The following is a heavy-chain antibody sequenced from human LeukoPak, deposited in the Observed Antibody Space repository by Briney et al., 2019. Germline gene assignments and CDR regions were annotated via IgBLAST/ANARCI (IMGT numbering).Heavy chain of an antibody. J-gene: IGHJ3*02. CDR3: AKIKGQYSGFELTDAFDI. CDR1: GFTVSSIY. CDR2: ISSSSSYI. D-gene: IGHD5-12*01. Sequence: GGSLRLSCAASGFTVSSIYMNWVRQAPGKGLEWVSSISSSSSYIYYADSVKGRFTISRDKSKNTVYLQMNSLRTEDTAVYYCAKIKGQYSGFELTDAFDIWGRGTVVTVSS. V-gene: IGHV3-21*01.